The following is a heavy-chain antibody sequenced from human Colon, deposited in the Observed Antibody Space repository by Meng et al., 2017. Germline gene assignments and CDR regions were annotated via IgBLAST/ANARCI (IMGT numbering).Heavy chain of an antibody. CDR3: ATIQSSPHFFDF. CDR2: INHSEIT. Sequence: QVHLQVSGLGLVKSSQTLSLASTVSGDSVPSGSYHWSWIRQPPGKGLEWIGYINHSEITYYNPSLRSRLIISIDTSKRQLSLTLNSVTAADTAMYYCATIQSSPHFFDFWGQGTLVTVSS. D-gene: IGHD5-18*01. J-gene: IGHJ4*02. V-gene: IGHV4-30-4*01. CDR1: GDSVPSGSYH.